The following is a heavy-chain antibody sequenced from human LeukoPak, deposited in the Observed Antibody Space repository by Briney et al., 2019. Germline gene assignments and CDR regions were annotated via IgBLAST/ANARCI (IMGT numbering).Heavy chain of an antibody. Sequence: SETLSLTCTVSGGSISSSSYYWGWIRQPPGKGLGWIGSIYYSGSTYYNPSLKSRVTISVDTSKNQFSLKLSSVTAADTAVYYCASWNYSGSDYWGQGTLVTVSS. CDR3: ASWNYSGSDY. D-gene: IGHD1-26*01. CDR1: GGSISSSSYY. V-gene: IGHV4-39*01. J-gene: IGHJ4*02. CDR2: IYYSGST.